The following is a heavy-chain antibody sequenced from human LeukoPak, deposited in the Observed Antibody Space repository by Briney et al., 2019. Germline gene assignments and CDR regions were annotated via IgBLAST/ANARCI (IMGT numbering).Heavy chain of an antibody. CDR2: IKQDGSEK. D-gene: IGHD1-26*01. Sequence: GGSLRLSCAASGFTFSSYWMSWVRQAPGKGLEWVANIKQDGSEKYYVDSVKGRFTISRDNAKNSLYLQMNSLRAGDTAVYYCARSSAGEVGSYYYYYGMDVWGQGTTVTVSS. V-gene: IGHV3-7*01. CDR3: ARSSAGEVGSYYYYYGMDV. J-gene: IGHJ6*02. CDR1: GFTFSSYW.